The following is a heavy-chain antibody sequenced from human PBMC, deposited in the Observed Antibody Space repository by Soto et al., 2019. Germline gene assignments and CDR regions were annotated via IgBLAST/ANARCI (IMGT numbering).Heavy chain of an antibody. V-gene: IGHV4-34*01. CDR1: GGSFSGYY. CDR3: ARKVIAARPFDY. J-gene: IGHJ4*02. CDR2: INHSGST. Sequence: SETLSLTCAVYGGSFSGYYWSWIRQPPGKGLEWIGEINHSGSTNYNPSLKSRVTISVDTSKNQFSLKLSSVTAADTAVYYCARKVIAARPFDYWGQGTLVTVSS. D-gene: IGHD6-6*01.